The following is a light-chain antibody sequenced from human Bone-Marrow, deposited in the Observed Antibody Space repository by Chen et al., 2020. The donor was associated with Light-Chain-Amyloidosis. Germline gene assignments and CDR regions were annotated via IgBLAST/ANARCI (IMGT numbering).Light chain of an antibody. Sequence: SYELTQPPSVSVSPGQTARISCSGDGLPKQYAYWYQQKPGPAPVLGIYNDSERPSGIPERLSGSSSGTTVTVTNSGVQAEDEADYYCQSADTTDTLYVLFGGGTKLTVL. V-gene: IGLV3-25*03. CDR2: NDS. CDR1: GLPKQY. CDR3: QSADTTDTLYVL. J-gene: IGLJ2*01.